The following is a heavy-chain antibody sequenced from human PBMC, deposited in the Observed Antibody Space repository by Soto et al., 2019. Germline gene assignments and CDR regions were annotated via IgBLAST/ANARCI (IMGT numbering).Heavy chain of an antibody. V-gene: IGHV3-30-3*01. Sequence: QVQLVESGGGVVQHGRSLRLSCTASGFTFSSYTMHWVRQAPGKGLERVALISYDGSNKYYADSVKGRCTISRDNSKNTLYLQMNRLRAEDTAVYYCARGAGIAVAGTSFDYWGQGTLVTVSS. CDR1: GFTFSSYT. CDR3: ARGAGIAVAGTSFDY. CDR2: ISYDGSNK. D-gene: IGHD6-19*01. J-gene: IGHJ4*02.